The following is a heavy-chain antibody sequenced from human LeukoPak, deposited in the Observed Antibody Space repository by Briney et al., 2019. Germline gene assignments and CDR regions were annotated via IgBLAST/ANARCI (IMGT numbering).Heavy chain of an antibody. J-gene: IGHJ4*02. CDR2: ISGSGGST. V-gene: IGHV3-23*01. D-gene: IGHD3-22*01. Sequence: PVGSLRLSCAASGFTFSSYAMSWVRQAPGKGLEWVSAISGSGGSTYYADSVKGRFTISRDNSKNTLYLQMNSLRAEDTAVYYCAKGPYDSSGYYYAFDYWGQGTLVTVSS. CDR1: GFTFSSYA. CDR3: AKGPYDSSGYYYAFDY.